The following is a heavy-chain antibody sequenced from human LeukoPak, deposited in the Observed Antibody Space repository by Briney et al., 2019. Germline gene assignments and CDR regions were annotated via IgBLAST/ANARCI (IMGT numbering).Heavy chain of an antibody. Sequence: HPGGSLRLSCAASGFTFSSYGMHWVRQAPGKGLEWVAFIRYDGSNKYYADSVRGRFTISRDNSKNTLYLQMSSLRAEDTAVYYCARDFSPLVTMYYFDYWGQGTLLTVAS. V-gene: IGHV3-30*02. CDR2: IRYDGSNK. CDR3: ARDFSPLVTMYYFDY. CDR1: GFTFSSYG. D-gene: IGHD3-10*02. J-gene: IGHJ4*02.